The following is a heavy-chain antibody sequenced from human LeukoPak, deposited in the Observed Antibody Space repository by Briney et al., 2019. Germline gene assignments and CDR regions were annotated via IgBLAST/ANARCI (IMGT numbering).Heavy chain of an antibody. V-gene: IGHV1-18*04. CDR1: GYTFTNYG. D-gene: IGHD4-17*01. Sequence: ASVTVSCKASGYTFTNYGISGVGQAPGQGLEWMGWVSTNNDNTNYAQKLQGRVTMTTDTYTTTGYMELKSLRSEDTAVYYCARHYRAQKGGDDYGDDYWGQGTLVIVSS. CDR3: ARHYRAQKGGDDYGDDY. CDR2: VSTNNDNT. J-gene: IGHJ4*02.